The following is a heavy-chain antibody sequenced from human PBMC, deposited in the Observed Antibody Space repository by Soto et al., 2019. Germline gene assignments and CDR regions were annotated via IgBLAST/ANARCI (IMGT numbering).Heavy chain of an antibody. V-gene: IGHV3-74*01. CDR2: INSDGSST. CDR3: AKRNTSIDYYYCYMDV. D-gene: IGHD5-18*01. J-gene: IGHJ6*03. CDR1: GFTFSSYW. Sequence: EVQLVESGGGLVQPGGSLRLSCAASGFTFSSYWMHWVRQAPGKGLVWVSRINSDGSSTSYADSVKGRFTISRDNAKNTLKVQMNSMRAEDTNMYYCAKRNTSIDYYYCYMDVWGKGTTVTVSS.